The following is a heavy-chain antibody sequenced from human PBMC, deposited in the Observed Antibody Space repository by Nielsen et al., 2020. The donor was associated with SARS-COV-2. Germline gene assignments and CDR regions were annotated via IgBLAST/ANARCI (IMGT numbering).Heavy chain of an antibody. J-gene: IGHJ3*02. V-gene: IGHV3-21*01. CDR2: ISSSSGYI. CDR3: AKNYGDYVRGDALGI. CDR1: GFTFSLYR. Sequence: GGSLRLSCAASGFTFSLYRMNWVRQAPGKGLEWVSSISSSSGYIYYADSVKGRFTISRDNAKNSLYLEMNSLRAEDTAVYYCAKNYGDYVRGDALGIWGQGTMVTVSS. D-gene: IGHD4-17*01.